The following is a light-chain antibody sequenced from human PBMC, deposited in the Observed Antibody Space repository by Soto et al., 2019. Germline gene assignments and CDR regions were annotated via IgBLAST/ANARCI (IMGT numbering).Light chain of an antibody. V-gene: IGLV2-23*01. CDR1: SSDVGSYNL. J-gene: IGLJ1*01. Sequence: QSALTQPASVSGSPEQSITISCTGTSSDVGSYNLVSWYQQHPGKAPKVMIYEATKRPSGVSNRFSGSKSGNTASLTISGLQAEDEADYYCCSYGGGNNFYVFGTGTKVTVL. CDR3: CSYGGGNNFYV. CDR2: EAT.